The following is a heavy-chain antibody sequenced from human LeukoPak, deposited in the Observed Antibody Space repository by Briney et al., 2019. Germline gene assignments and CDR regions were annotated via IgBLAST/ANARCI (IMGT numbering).Heavy chain of an antibody. D-gene: IGHD3-10*01. J-gene: IGHJ4*02. V-gene: IGHV3-21*01. CDR1: GFAFSSYS. CDR3: ARGAGGGYFDY. CDR2: ISSSSSYI. Sequence: GGSLRLSCAASGFAFSSYSMNWVRQAPGKGLEWVSSISSSSSYIYYADSVKGRFTISRDNAKNSLYLQMNSLRAEDTAVYYCARGAGGGYFDYWGQGTLVTVSS.